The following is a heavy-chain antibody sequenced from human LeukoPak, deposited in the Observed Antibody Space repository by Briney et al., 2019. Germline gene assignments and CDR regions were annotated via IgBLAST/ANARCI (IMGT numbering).Heavy chain of an antibody. D-gene: IGHD4-17*01. Sequence: SETLSLTCTVSGGSIGSYYWSRIRQPPGKGLEWIGYIYYSGSTNYNPSLKSRVTISVDTSKNQFSLKLSSVTAADTAVYYCARDRTTVTKKGNWFDPWGQGTLVTVSS. CDR1: GGSIGSYY. CDR2: IYYSGST. J-gene: IGHJ5*02. CDR3: ARDRTTVTKKGNWFDP. V-gene: IGHV4-59*01.